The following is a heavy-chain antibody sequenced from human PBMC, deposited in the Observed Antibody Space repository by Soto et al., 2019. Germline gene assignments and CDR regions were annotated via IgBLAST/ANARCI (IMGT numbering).Heavy chain of an antibody. J-gene: IGHJ3*02. CDR2: IYYSGST. CDR3: ARHFDYPAAFDI. D-gene: IGHD4-17*01. CDR1: GGSISSSIYY. V-gene: IGHV4-39*01. Sequence: QLQLQESDPRLVKPSETLSLTCPVSGGSISSSIYYWGWIRQPPGMGLEWIGSIYYSGSTNCNPSLKSRITMSVDTSRNQFSLRLTSVTAADTAVYYCARHFDYPAAFDIWGQGTVVTVSS.